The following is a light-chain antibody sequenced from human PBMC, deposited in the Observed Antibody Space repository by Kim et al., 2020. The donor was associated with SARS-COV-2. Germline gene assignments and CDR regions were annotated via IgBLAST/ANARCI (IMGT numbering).Light chain of an antibody. J-gene: IGKJ4*01. CDR3: QLYNSYPLT. CDR2: GAS. Sequence: SSEVGDRVTITCRASQSINIWLAWYQQKPGKAPKLCIYGASNLENGAPSRFSGSGSGTEFTLTISSLQPDDCATYYCQLYNSYPLTFGGGTKLEIK. V-gene: IGKV1-5*03. CDR1: QSINIW.